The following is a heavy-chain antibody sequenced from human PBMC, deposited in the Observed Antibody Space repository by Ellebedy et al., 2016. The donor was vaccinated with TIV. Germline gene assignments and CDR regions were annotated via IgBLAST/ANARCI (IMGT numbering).Heavy chain of an antibody. CDR2: FYTVYSDF. CDR1: GYXXISYF. V-gene: IGHV5-51*01. CDR3: ARQAPYTNYLDY. D-gene: IGHD1-26*01. Sequence: GESLKISCRGSGYXXISYFLGWVRPMPGHLLEWLWIFYTVYSDFRYSPSFQGQVTISSDKSISTAYLQWSSLKASDTAMYYCARQAPYTNYLDYWGQGTLVTVSS. J-gene: IGHJ4*02.